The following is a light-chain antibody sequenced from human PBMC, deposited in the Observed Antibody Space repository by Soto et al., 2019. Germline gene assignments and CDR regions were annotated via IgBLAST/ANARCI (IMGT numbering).Light chain of an antibody. CDR3: QHYDNLTFNT. Sequence: DIQMTHSPSSLSASVGDRVTITCQASQDISNFLNWYQQKPGKAPKLLIYDASNLETGVPSRISGSGSGTDFTFNISSLQSEDIATYYCQHYDNLTFNTFGQGNKLEIK. CDR1: QDISNF. V-gene: IGKV1-33*01. CDR2: DAS. J-gene: IGKJ2*01.